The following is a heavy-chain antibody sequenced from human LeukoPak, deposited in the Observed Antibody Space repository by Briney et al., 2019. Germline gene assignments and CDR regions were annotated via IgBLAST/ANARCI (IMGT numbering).Heavy chain of an antibody. CDR1: GFTFSSYS. V-gene: IGHV3-21*01. CDR2: ISSSSSYI. D-gene: IGHD6-19*01. Sequence: KPGGSLRLSCAASGFTFSSYSMNWVRQAPGKGLEWVSSISSSSSYIYYADSVKGRFTISRDNAKNSLYLQMNSLRAEDTAVYYYARDGALYSSGWYAGYWGQGTLVTVSS. CDR3: ARDGALYSSGWYAGY. J-gene: IGHJ4*02.